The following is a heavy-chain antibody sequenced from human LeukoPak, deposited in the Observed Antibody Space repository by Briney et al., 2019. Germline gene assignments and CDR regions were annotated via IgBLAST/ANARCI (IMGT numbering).Heavy chain of an antibody. CDR1: GFTFSSYA. Sequence: GGSLRLSCAASGFTFSSYAMSWVRQAPGKGLEWVSAISGSGGSTYYADSVKGRFTISRDNSKNTLYLQMNSLRAEDTAVYYCARTGMDTAMAKTAFDIWGQGTMVTVSS. D-gene: IGHD5-18*01. CDR3: ARTGMDTAMAKTAFDI. CDR2: ISGSGGST. V-gene: IGHV3-23*01. J-gene: IGHJ3*02.